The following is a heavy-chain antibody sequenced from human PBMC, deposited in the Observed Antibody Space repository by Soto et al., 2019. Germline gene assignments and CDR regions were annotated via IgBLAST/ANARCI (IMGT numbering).Heavy chain of an antibody. CDR2: ISSGSSYT. V-gene: IGHV3-11*05. D-gene: IGHD2-2*01. J-gene: IGHJ6*02. Sequence: SGGSLRLSCAASGFTFIDYYMSWIRQAPGKGLEWVSYISSGSSYTNYADSVKGRFTISRDNAKNSLYLQMNSLRAEDTAVYYCAKDRRIVLVPAYYYYYGMDVWGQGTTVTVSS. CDR3: AKDRRIVLVPAYYYYYGMDV. CDR1: GFTFIDYY.